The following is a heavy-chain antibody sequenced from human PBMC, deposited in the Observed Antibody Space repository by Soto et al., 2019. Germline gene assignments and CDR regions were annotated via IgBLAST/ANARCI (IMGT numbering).Heavy chain of an antibody. V-gene: IGHV4-30-4*01. CDR2: IYYSGST. CDR1: GGSISSGDYY. Sequence: QVQLQESGPGLVKPSQTLSLTCTVSGGSISSGDYYWSWIRQPPGKGLEWIGYIYYSGSTYYNPSLKSRVTISVDTSKNQFSLKLSSVTAADTAVYYCARDGGFGYYYLGGERWFDPWGQGTLVTVSS. CDR3: ARDGGFGYYYLGGERWFDP. D-gene: IGHD3-22*01. J-gene: IGHJ5*02.